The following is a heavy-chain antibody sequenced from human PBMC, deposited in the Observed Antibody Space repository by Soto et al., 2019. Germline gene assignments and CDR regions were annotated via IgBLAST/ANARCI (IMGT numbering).Heavy chain of an antibody. CDR2: ISGSGGST. Sequence: EVQLLESGGGLVQPGGSLRLSCAASGFTFSSYAMSWVRQAPGKGLEWVSAISGSGGSTYYADSVKGRFTISRDNSKSRRYLQMRGVRAEDTAVYYWAKPGGGGWIDYSAYGMDVWGPGTTVTVAS. CDR1: GFTFSSYA. CDR3: AKPGGGGWIDYSAYGMDV. V-gene: IGHV3-23*01. J-gene: IGHJ6*02. D-gene: IGHD2-2*03.